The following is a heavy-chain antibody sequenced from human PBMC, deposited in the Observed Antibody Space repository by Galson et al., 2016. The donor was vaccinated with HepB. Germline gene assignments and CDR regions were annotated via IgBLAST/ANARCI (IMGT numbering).Heavy chain of an antibody. CDR2: ISRSSFTI. Sequence: SLRLSCAASGFTFSDYTMNWVRQTPGKGLEWVSYISRSSFTIYYAESLKGRFTISRDNAKNSLYLQMNNLRAEDTAVYYCARDPDSGDLGASGFYCFDYWGQGTLVTVSS. CDR3: ARDPDSGDLGASGFYCFDY. D-gene: IGHD4-17*01. CDR1: GFTFSDYT. V-gene: IGHV3-48*01. J-gene: IGHJ4*02.